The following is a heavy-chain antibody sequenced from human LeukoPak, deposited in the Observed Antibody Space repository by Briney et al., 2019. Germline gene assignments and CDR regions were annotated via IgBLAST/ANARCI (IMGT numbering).Heavy chain of an antibody. CDR1: GGTFSSYA. J-gene: IGHJ4*02. D-gene: IGHD4-17*01. V-gene: IGHV1-69*05. CDR3: AREKAPYGFFDY. CDR2: IIPIFGTA. Sequence: GASVKVSCKASGGTFSSYAISWVRQAPGQGLEWMGGIIPIFGTANYAQKFQGRVTITTDESTSTAYMELSSLRSEDTAVYYCAREKAPYGFFDYWGQGTLVTVSS.